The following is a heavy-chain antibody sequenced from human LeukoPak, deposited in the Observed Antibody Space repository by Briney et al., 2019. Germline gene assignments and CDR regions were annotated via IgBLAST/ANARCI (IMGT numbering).Heavy chain of an antibody. CDR1: GLTFSSYG. CDR2: IRYDGSNK. Sequence: GGSLRLSCAPAGLTFSSYGMHWVRQAPGKGLEWVAFIRYDGSNKYYADSVKGRFTISRDNSKNTLYLQMNSLRAEDPAVYYCAKDPGSHQPPLDYWGQGTLVTVSS. J-gene: IGHJ4*02. D-gene: IGHD3-10*01. CDR3: AKDPGSHQPPLDY. V-gene: IGHV3-30*02.